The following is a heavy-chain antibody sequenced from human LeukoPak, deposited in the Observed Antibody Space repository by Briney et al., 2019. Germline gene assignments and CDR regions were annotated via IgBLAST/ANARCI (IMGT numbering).Heavy chain of an antibody. CDR3: ARHGVTIFGVVIRDYGMDV. D-gene: IGHD3-3*01. CDR2: INHSGST. CDR1: GGSFSGYY. V-gene: IGHV4-34*01. Sequence: SETLSLTCAVYGGSFSGYYWSWIRQPPGKGLGWIGEINHSGSTNYNPSLKSRVTISVDTSKNQFSLKLSSVTAADTAVYYCARHGVTIFGVVIRDYGMDVWGQGTTVTVSS. J-gene: IGHJ6*02.